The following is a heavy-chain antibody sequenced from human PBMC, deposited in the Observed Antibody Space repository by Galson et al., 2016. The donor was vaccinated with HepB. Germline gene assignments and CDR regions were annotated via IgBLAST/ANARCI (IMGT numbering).Heavy chain of an antibody. D-gene: IGHD1-1*01. Sequence: SLRLSCAASGFIFSNHWMIWVRQAPGKGLEWVANIKHDGRVIYYVDSVKGRFSISRDNAKNSLFLQLNSLRVEDTAMYFCVRRHWYDTPWGYFDYWGQGTQVTVSS. J-gene: IGHJ4*02. CDR1: GFIFSNHW. CDR2: IKHDGRVI. V-gene: IGHV3-7*03. CDR3: VRRHWYDTPWGYFDY.